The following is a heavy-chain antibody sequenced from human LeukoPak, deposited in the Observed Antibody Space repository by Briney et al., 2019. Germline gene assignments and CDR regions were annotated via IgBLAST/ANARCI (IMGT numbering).Heavy chain of an antibody. CDR2: AYASGVN. V-gene: IGHV4-59*11. CDR3: ARDNRGSLDF. Sequence: SETLSLSCSVSGDSFTSHGWSWVRQPPGKGLEWIGYAYASGVNSDNCNPSLKSRATISIDTSRNQFSLRLNSVTAADTAFYYCARDNRGSLDFWGQGTLVTVSS. CDR1: GDSFTSHG. D-gene: IGHD3-10*01. J-gene: IGHJ4*02.